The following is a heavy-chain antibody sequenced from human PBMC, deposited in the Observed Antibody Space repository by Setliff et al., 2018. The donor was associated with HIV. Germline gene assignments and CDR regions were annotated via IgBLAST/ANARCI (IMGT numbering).Heavy chain of an antibody. CDR2: MNTNSGNT. D-gene: IGHD2-21*01. CDR3: AREVSRMWDS. V-gene: IGHV1-8*02. Sequence: ASVKVSCKTSGGTPRGYAISWVRQATGQGPEWIGWMNTNSGNTGYAQKFQVRVTMTRNTSISTAYMELSSLGSEDTAVYYCAREVSRMWDSWGQGTLVTVSS. J-gene: IGHJ5*01. CDR1: GGTPRGYA.